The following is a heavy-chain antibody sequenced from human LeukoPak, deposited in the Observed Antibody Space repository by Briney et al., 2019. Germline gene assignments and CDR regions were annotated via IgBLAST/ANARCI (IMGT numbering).Heavy chain of an antibody. CDR3: GTAQY. J-gene: IGHJ4*02. CDR1: GFIFNDFW. Sequence: GGSLRLSCAASGFIFNDFWMHWLRQVPGKGPVWVWRICSDGSTTYYADSVKGRFTISRDNAKNTLYLQMSSLRVEDTAVYYCGTAQYWGQGTLLTVSS. CDR2: ICSDGSTT. V-gene: IGHV3-74*01.